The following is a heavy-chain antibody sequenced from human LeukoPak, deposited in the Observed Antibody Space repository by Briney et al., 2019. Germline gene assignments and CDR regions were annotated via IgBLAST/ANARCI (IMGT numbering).Heavy chain of an antibody. CDR2: IIGSGTTT. J-gene: IGHJ6*03. Sequence: GGSLRLSCAASGFTFSTYEMNWVRQAPGKGLEWLSYIIGSGTTTYYADSVKGRFTISRDNSKNTLYLQMNSLRAEDTAVYYCAKDGYDYYYYYMDVWGKGTTVTVSS. D-gene: IGHD1-1*01. CDR3: AKDGYDYYYYYMDV. V-gene: IGHV3-23*01. CDR1: GFTFSTYE.